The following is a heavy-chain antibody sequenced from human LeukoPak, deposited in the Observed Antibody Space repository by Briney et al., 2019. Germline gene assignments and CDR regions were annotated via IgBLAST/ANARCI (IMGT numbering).Heavy chain of an antibody. V-gene: IGHV3-11*01. CDR1: GFTFSDYY. CDR3: ARGHLYCTNGVCYEDY. J-gene: IGHJ4*02. Sequence: GGSLRLSCAASGFTFSDYYMSWIRQAPGKGLEWVSYISSSGSTIYYADSVKGRFTISRDNAKNSLYLQMSSLRAEDTAVYYCARGHLYCTNGVCYEDYWGQGTLVTVSS. D-gene: IGHD2-8*01. CDR2: ISSSGSTI.